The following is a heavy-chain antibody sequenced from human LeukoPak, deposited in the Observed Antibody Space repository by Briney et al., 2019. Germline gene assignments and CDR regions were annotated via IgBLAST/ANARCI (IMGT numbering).Heavy chain of an antibody. CDR2: ISWDGGST. Sequence: GGSLRLSCAASGFTFDDYTMHWVRQAPGKGLEWVSLISWDGGSTYYADSVKGRFTISRDNSKNSLYLQMNSLRTEDTALYYCAKEVVPAALTWGGVDYWGQGTLVTVSS. CDR1: GFTFDDYT. V-gene: IGHV3-43*01. CDR3: AKEVVPAALTWGGVDY. J-gene: IGHJ4*02. D-gene: IGHD2-2*01.